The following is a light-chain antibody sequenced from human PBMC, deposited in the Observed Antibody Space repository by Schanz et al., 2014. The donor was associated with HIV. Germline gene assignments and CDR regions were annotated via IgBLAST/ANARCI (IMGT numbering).Light chain of an antibody. CDR2: DGS. CDR1: SSDVGGYDY. V-gene: IGLV2-8*01. Sequence: QSALTQPPSASGSPGQSVTISCTGTSSDVGGYDYVSWYQQPPGKAPKLMIYDGSNRPSGVPDRFSGSKSGTSASLAITGLQADDEADYYCQSYDTSLRVWVFGGGTKLTVL. J-gene: IGLJ3*02. CDR3: QSYDTSLRVWV.